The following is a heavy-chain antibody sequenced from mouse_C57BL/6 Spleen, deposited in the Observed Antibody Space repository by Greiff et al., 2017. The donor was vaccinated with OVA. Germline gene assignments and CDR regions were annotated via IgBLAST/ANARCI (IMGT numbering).Heavy chain of an antibody. V-gene: IGHV6-3*01. CDR1: GFTFSNYW. CDR3: TGPGYYSAMDY. D-gene: IGHD2-3*01. CDR2: IRLKSDNYAT. Sequence: EVHLVESGGGLVQPGGSMILSCVASGFTFSNYWMNWVRQSPEKGLEWVAQIRLKSDNYATHYAESVKGRFTISRDDSKSSVYLQMNNLRAEDTGIYYCTGPGYYSAMDYWGQGTSVTVSS. J-gene: IGHJ4*01.